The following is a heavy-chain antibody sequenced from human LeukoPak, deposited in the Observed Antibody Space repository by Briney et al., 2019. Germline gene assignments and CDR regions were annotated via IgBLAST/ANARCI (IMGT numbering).Heavy chain of an antibody. J-gene: IGHJ4*02. V-gene: IGHV3-23*01. D-gene: IGHD6-13*01. Sequence: PGGSLRLSCAASGFTFSSYGMHWVRQAPGKGLEWVSAISGSGGSTYYADSVKGRFTISRDNSKNTLYLQMNSLRAEDTAVYYCAKRYRSSWSSFDYWGQGTLVTVSS. CDR2: ISGSGGST. CDR3: AKRYRSSWSSFDY. CDR1: GFTFSSYG.